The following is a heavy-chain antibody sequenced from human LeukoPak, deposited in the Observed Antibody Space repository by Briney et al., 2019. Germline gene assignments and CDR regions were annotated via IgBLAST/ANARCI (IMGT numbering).Heavy chain of an antibody. Sequence: GGSLRLSRAASGFTFSDYYMSWIRQAPGKGLEWVSSISTSSSYIYYADSVKGRFTISRDNAKDSLYLQMNSLRPEDTAVYYCARGGYDSSGTFDYWGQGTLVTVSS. CDR1: GFTFSDYY. D-gene: IGHD3-22*01. V-gene: IGHV3-11*06. J-gene: IGHJ4*02. CDR2: ISTSSSYI. CDR3: ARGGYDSSGTFDY.